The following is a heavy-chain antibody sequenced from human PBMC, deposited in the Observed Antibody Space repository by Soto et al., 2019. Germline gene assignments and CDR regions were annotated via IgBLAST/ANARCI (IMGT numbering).Heavy chain of an antibody. D-gene: IGHD2-21*02. CDR3: ARPYCGGDCYLGRYNWFDP. V-gene: IGHV3-48*03. J-gene: IGHJ5*02. CDR2: ISTSGGTT. CDR1: GFTFSSYA. Sequence: PGGSLRLSCVSSGFTFSSYAMNWVRQAPGKGLEWISHISTSGGTTYYADSVKGRFTISRDNAKNSLDLQMNSLRVEDTAVYYCARPYCGGDCYLGRYNWFDPWGQGTLVTVSS.